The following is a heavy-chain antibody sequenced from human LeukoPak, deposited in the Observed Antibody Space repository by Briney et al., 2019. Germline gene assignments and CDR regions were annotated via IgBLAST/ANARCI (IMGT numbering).Heavy chain of an antibody. CDR1: GRSFSGYY. Sequence: SETLSLTCAVYGRSFSGYYWSWIRQPPGKGLEWIGEINHSGSTNYNPSLKSRVTISVDTSKNQFSLKLSSVTAADTAVYYCARQGAYCSGCYKGAFDIWGQGTMVTVSS. D-gene: IGHD2-15*01. J-gene: IGHJ3*02. V-gene: IGHV4-34*01. CDR2: INHSGST. CDR3: ARQGAYCSGCYKGAFDI.